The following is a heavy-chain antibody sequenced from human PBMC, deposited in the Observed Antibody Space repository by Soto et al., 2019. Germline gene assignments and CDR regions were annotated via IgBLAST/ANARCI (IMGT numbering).Heavy chain of an antibody. V-gene: IGHV3-11*01. CDR1: GFTFRDYY. CDR3: ARDREGDGSGNTYFDF. J-gene: IGHJ4*01. Sequence: PGGSLRLSCAASGFTFRDYYMTWLRQAPGKGLEWVSYINPDGGNVYYADSVKGRFTISRDNAKNSLYLQMDSLTAEDTAVYYCARDREGDGSGNTYFDFWGRGTLVTVSS. CDR2: INPDGGNV. D-gene: IGHD3-10*01.